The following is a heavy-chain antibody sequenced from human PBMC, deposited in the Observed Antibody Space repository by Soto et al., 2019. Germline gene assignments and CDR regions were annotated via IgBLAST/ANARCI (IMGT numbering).Heavy chain of an antibody. J-gene: IGHJ6*02. V-gene: IGHV1-69*01. CDR3: ARSQGSSTSLEIYYYYYYGMDG. Sequence: QVQLVQSGAEVKKPGSSVKVSCKASGGTFGSYAISWVRQAPGQGLEWMGGIIPILGTANYAQKFQGRVTMAEDESTSTAYMELSSLRSEDTAVYYCARSQGSSTSLEIYYYYYYGMDGWRQGTTVTVSS. D-gene: IGHD2-2*01. CDR1: GGTFGSYA. CDR2: IIPILGTA.